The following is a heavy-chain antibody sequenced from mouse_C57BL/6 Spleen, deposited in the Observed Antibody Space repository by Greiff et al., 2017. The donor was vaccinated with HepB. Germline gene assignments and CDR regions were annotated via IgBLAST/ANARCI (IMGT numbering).Heavy chain of an antibody. CDR1: GYTFTSYW. J-gene: IGHJ1*03. D-gene: IGHD2-2*01. CDR3: SRKGGWLHSGWYFDV. V-gene: IGHV1-69*01. CDR2: IDPSDSYT. Sequence: QVQLQQPGAELVMPGASVKLSCKASGYTFTSYWMHWVKQRPGQGLEWIGEIDPSDSYTNYNQKFKGKSTLTVDKSSSTAYMQLSSLTSEDSAVYYCSRKGGWLHSGWYFDVWGTGTTVTVSS.